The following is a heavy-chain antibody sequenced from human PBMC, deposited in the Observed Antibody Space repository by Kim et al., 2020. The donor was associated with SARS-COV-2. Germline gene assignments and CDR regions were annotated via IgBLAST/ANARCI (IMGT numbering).Heavy chain of an antibody. V-gene: IGHV3-11*04. J-gene: IGHJ4*02. D-gene: IGHD3-22*01. CDR3: ARVASGYSFDY. Sequence: YADSLKGRFVSSRANAKNSVYLQMNTLTVEDTAVYYCARVASGYSFDYWGQGILVTVSS.